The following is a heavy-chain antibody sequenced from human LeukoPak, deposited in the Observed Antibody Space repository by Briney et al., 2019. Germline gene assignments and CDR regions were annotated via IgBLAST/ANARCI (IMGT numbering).Heavy chain of an antibody. CDR3: AKVTDSSGWYPLDY. CDR2: ISGSGGST. V-gene: IGHV3-23*01. D-gene: IGHD6-19*01. J-gene: IGHJ4*02. CDR1: GFTFSSYA. Sequence: GGSLRLSCAASGFTFSSYAMSWVRRAPGEGLEWVSAISGSGGSTYYADSVKGRFTISRDNSKNTLYLQMNSLRAEDTAVYYCAKVTDSSGWYPLDYWGQGTLVTVSS.